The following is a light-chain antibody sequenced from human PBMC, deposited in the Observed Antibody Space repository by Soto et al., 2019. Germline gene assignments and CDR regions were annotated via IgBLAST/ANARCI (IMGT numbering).Light chain of an antibody. CDR2: DAS. V-gene: IGKV3-20*01. CDR3: QQYGSSPT. Sequence: EIVLTQSPGTLCVSPGERVTLSCRASQTISSSYLAWYQQKPGQPPSLLIYDASSRATGIPERFSGSGSGTDFTLTISSLEPEDFAVYYCQQYGSSPTFGGGTKVEIK. CDR1: QTISSSY. J-gene: IGKJ4*01.